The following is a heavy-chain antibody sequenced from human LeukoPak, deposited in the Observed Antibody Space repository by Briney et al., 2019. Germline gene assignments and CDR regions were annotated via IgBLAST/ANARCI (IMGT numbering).Heavy chain of an antibody. J-gene: IGHJ4*02. CDR3: GRLFDS. CDR2: INYSGTT. CDR1: GGAIISDNFY. V-gene: IGHV4-39*01. Sequence: SETLSLTCTVSGGAIISDNFYWGWVRQPPGKGLEWVGSINYSGTTYYNPSLRSRLSISVYTSRTQFFLRLNSVTAADTAVYYCGRLFDSWGQGILVTVSS.